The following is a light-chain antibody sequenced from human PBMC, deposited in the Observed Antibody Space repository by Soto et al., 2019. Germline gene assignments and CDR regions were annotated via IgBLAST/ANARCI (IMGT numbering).Light chain of an antibody. Sequence: DIQMTQSPSSLSASLGDRVTVTCRASQSISTYLNWFQQRPGKAPKLLIYGASTLQSGVPSRFSGSGSGTEFILTISSLQREDFATYYCQQTYDTPPTFGQGTKVDIK. J-gene: IGKJ1*01. CDR2: GAS. CDR3: QQTYDTPPT. CDR1: QSISTY. V-gene: IGKV1-39*01.